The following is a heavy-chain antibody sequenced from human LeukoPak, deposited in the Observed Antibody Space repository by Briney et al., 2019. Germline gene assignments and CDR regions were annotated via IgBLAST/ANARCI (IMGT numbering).Heavy chain of an antibody. CDR3: ARAPPTCGGDCYSAFDY. J-gene: IGHJ4*02. D-gene: IGHD2-21*01. CDR2: ISSSSSTI. Sequence: GGSLRLSCAASGFTFSSYSMNWVRQAPGKGLEWVSYISSSSSTIYYADSVKGRFTISRDNAKNSLYLQMNSPRDEDTAVYYCARAPPTCGGDCYSAFDYWGQGTLVTVSS. V-gene: IGHV3-48*02. CDR1: GFTFSSYS.